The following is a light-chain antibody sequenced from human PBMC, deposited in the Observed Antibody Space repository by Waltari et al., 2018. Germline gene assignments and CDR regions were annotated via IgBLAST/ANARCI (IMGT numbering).Light chain of an antibody. J-gene: IGLJ1*01. Sequence: QSALTQPASVSGSPGQSLTISCTGSSSDVGSYNYVSWYQHHPGKAPKLMIYDVTNRPSGVSGRFSGSKSGNTASLTISGLQADDEADYYCTSYSTSGNRYVFGTGTTVTVL. CDR3: TSYSTSGNRYV. CDR2: DVT. CDR1: SSDVGSYNY. V-gene: IGLV2-14*01.